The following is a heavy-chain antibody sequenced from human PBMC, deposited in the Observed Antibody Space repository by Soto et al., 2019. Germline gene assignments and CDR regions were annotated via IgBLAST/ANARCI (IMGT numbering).Heavy chain of an antibody. J-gene: IGHJ4*02. V-gene: IGHV1-69*08. CDR3: AREYGYGSGSYVDY. CDR2: IIPILGIA. CDR1: GGTFSSYT. Sequence: QVQLVQSGAEVKKPGSSVKVSCKASGGTFSSYTISWVRQAPGQGLEWMGRIIPILGIANYAQKFQGRVTITAEKSTSTAYRELSSLRSEDTAVYYCAREYGYGSGSYVDYWGQGTLVTVSS. D-gene: IGHD3-10*01.